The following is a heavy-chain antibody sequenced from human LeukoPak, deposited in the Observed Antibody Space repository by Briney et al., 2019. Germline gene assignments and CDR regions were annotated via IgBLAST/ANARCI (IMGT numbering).Heavy chain of an antibody. Sequence: ASVTVSFQASGYTFTDYYMHWVRQAPGQGLEWMGWINPNSGGTNYAQQFQGRVTMTRDTSISTAYMELSRLRSDDTAVYYCARIWGSSTSCYDCWFDPWGQGTLVTVSS. CDR1: GYTFTDYY. D-gene: IGHD2-2*01. J-gene: IGHJ5*02. CDR3: ARIWGSSTSCYDCWFDP. CDR2: INPNSGGT. V-gene: IGHV1-2*02.